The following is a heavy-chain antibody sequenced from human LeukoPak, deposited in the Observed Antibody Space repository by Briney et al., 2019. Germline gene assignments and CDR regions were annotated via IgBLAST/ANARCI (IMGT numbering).Heavy chain of an antibody. J-gene: IGHJ4*02. D-gene: IGHD3-10*01. CDR2: ISGSGTYI. CDR3: ARDLATLVPFFYY. V-gene: IGHV3-21*01. Sequence: PGGSLRLSCAASGFTFSSYSMNWVRQAPGKGLEWVSSISGSGTYIYYADSMKGRFTISRDNAKNSLYLQMNSLRAEDTAVYYCARDLATLVPFFYYWGQGTLVTVSS. CDR1: GFTFSSYS.